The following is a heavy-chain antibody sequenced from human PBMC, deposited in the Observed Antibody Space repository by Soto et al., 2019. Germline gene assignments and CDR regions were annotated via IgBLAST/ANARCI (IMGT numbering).Heavy chain of an antibody. Sequence: QVQLQESGPGLVKPSETLSLTCTVSGGSISSYYWSWIRQPPGKGLEWIGYIYYSGSTNYNPSLKSRVTISVDTSKNQFSLKLSSVTAADTAVYYCARLVAAAGSDAFDIWGQGTMVTVSS. CDR1: GGSISSYY. J-gene: IGHJ3*02. V-gene: IGHV4-59*01. CDR2: IYYSGST. CDR3: ARLVAAAGSDAFDI. D-gene: IGHD6-13*01.